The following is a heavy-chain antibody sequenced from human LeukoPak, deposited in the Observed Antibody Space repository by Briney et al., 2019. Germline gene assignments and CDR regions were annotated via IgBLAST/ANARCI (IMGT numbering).Heavy chain of an antibody. CDR1: GGSISSGGYP. CDR3: ARVCSSTSCYRTRLPARNNWFDP. CDR2: IYHSGST. J-gene: IGHJ5*02. V-gene: IGHV4-30-2*01. Sequence: SETLSLTCTVSGGSISSGGYPRSWIRQPPGKGLEWIGYIYHSGSTYYNPSLKSRVTISVDRSKNQFSLKLSSVTAADTAVYYCARVCSSTSCYRTRLPARNNWFDPWGQGTLVTVSS. D-gene: IGHD2-2*01.